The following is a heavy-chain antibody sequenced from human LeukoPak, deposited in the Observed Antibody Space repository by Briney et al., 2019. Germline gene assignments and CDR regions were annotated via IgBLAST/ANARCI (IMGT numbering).Heavy chain of an antibody. CDR3: AKEGDGSGWYDFDY. J-gene: IGHJ4*02. CDR2: ISGSGVTT. D-gene: IGHD6-19*01. V-gene: IGHV3-23*01. CDR1: GFTFSTYA. Sequence: PGGPLRLSCAASGFTFSTYAMSWVRQAPGRGLEWVSVISGSGVTTHYADSVKGRFTMSRDNSKNTLYPQMNSLRAEDTAVYYCAKEGDGSGWYDFDYWGQGTLVTVSS.